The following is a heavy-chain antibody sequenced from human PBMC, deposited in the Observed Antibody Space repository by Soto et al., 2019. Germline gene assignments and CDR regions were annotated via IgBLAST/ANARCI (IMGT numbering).Heavy chain of an antibody. CDR3: AKRGDIVEVSRTFVGYGMDV. Sequence: GGSLRLSCAASGFTFRNYAMSWVRQAPGKGLEWVSRISGNGGDINYADSAKGRFTISRDNSKNTLYLQMNSLRAEDTAVYYCAKRGDIVEVSRTFVGYGMDVWGQGTTVTVSS. D-gene: IGHD2-2*01. J-gene: IGHJ6*02. V-gene: IGHV3-23*01. CDR1: GFTFRNYA. CDR2: ISGNGGDI.